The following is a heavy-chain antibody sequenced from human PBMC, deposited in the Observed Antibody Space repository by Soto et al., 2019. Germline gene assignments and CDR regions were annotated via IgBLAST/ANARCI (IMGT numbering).Heavy chain of an antibody. J-gene: IGHJ1*01. CDR1: GFTFSSYE. CDR2: ISSSGSTI. D-gene: IGHD1-26*01. Sequence: PGGSLRLSCAASGFTFSSYEMNWVRQAPGKGLEWVSYISSSGSTIYYADSVKGRFTISRDNAKNSLYLQMNSLRAEDTAVYYCARVEWELPLQHWRQGTLVTVSS. V-gene: IGHV3-48*03. CDR3: ARVEWELPLQH.